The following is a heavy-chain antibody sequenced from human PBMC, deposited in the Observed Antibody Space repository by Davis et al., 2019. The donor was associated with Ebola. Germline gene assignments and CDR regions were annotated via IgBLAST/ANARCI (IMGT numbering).Heavy chain of an antibody. D-gene: IGHD3-3*01. CDR3: ARVSLEWLLDYYYYYGMDV. CDR1: GGSISSYY. V-gene: IGHV4-34*01. CDR2: INHSGST. J-gene: IGHJ6*02. Sequence: PSETLSLTCTVSGGSISSYYWSWIRQPPGKGLEWIGEINHSGSTNYNPSLKSRVTISVATSKNQFSLKLRSETAADTAVYYCARVSLEWLLDYYYYYGMDVWGQGTTVTVSS.